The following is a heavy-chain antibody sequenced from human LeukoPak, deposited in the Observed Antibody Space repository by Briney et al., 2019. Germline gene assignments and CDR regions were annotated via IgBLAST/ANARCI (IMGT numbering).Heavy chain of an antibody. D-gene: IGHD6-13*01. CDR1: GFTFSSYG. CDR2: IRYDGSNK. J-gene: IGHJ4*02. CDR3: ARVGVLSSSWLLY. V-gene: IGHV3-30*02. Sequence: PGGSLRLSCAASGFTFSSYGMHWVRQAPGKGLEWVAFIRYDGSNKYYADSVKGRFTISRDNSKNTLYLQMNSLRAEDTAVYYCARVGVLSSSWLLYWGQGTLVTVSS.